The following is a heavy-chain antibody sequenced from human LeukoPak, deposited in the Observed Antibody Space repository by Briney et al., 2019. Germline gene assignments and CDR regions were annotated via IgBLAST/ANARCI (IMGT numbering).Heavy chain of an antibody. D-gene: IGHD2-21*02. CDR1: GFTFSSYG. J-gene: IGHJ4*02. CDR3: ARHCCGGDCYFDC. Sequence: PGGSLGLSCAASGFTFSSYGMHWVRQAPGKGLEWVALIWYDESNKYYADSVKGRFTISRDNSKNTLYLQMNSLRAEDTAVYYCARHCCGGDCYFDCWGQGTLVTVSS. V-gene: IGHV3-33*01. CDR2: IWYDESNK.